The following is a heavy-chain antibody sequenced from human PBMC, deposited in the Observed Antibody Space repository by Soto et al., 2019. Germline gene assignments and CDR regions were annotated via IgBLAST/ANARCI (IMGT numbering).Heavy chain of an antibody. CDR3: ARTHWVSGTEY. D-gene: IGHD6-13*01. V-gene: IGHV4-4*07. CDR1: GGSMTGYF. Sequence: QVQLQESGPGLVKPSETLSLTCTVSGGSMTGYFWTWIRQSAGKGLEWIGHVYNSGNTDYNPSLASRITMAVDTSKRECSLKLKSVTAADTAVDYGARTHWVSGTEYWGQGTLVTVSS. CDR2: VYNSGNT. J-gene: IGHJ4*02.